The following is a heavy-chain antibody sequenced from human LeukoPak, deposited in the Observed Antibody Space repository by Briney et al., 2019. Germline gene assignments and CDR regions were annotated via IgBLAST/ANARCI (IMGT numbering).Heavy chain of an antibody. V-gene: IGHV3-21*01. CDR2: ISSSSSYI. D-gene: IGHD6-19*01. J-gene: IGHJ4*02. Sequence: GGSLRLSCAASGFTFSSYSMNWVRQAPGKGLEWVSSISSSSSYIYYADSVKGRVTISRDNAKNSLYLQMNSLRAEDTAVYYCARAYSSGGYARCLDYWGQGTLVTVSS. CDR1: GFTFSSYS. CDR3: ARAYSSGGYARCLDY.